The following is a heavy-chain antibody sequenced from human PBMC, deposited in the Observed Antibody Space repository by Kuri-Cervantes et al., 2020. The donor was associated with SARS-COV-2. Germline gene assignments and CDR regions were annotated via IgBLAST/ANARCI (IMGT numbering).Heavy chain of an antibody. CDR2: SNAGNGNT. Sequence: ASVKVSCKASGYTFTSYAMHWVRQAPGQRLEWMGWSNAGNGNTKYSQEFQGRVTITRDTSASTAYMELSSLRSEDMAVYYCARPEPTMVRIAGDGGGFDYWGQGTLVTVSS. CDR3: ARPEPTMVRIAGDGGGFDY. D-gene: IGHD3-10*01. CDR1: GYTFTSYA. J-gene: IGHJ4*02. V-gene: IGHV1-3*02.